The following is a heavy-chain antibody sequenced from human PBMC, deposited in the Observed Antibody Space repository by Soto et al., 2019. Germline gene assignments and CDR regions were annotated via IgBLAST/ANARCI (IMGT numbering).Heavy chain of an antibody. CDR3: AKSGPLWFGEPKGIYYYYYYMDV. Sequence: EVQLLESGGGLVQPGGSLRLSCAASGFTFSSYAMSWVRQAPGKGLEWVSAISGSGGSTYYADSVKGRFTISRDNSKNALYLQMNSLRAEDTAVYYCAKSGPLWFGEPKGIYYYYYYMDVWGKGTTVTVSS. CDR1: GFTFSSYA. J-gene: IGHJ6*03. D-gene: IGHD3-10*01. CDR2: ISGSGGST. V-gene: IGHV3-23*01.